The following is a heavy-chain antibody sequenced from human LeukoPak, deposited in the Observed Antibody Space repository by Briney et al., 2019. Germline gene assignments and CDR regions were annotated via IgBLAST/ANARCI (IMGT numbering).Heavy chain of an antibody. V-gene: IGHV1-46*01. CDR1: GYTFTSYY. J-gene: IGHJ6*03. CDR3: AKENQGAYYYYYMDV. Sequence: ASVKVSCKASGYTFTSYYMHWVRQAPGQGLEWMGIINPSGGSTSYAQKFQGRVTMTRDMSTSTVYMELSSLRSEDTAVYYCAKENQGAYYYYYMDVWGKGTTVTISS. D-gene: IGHD1-26*01. CDR2: INPSGGST.